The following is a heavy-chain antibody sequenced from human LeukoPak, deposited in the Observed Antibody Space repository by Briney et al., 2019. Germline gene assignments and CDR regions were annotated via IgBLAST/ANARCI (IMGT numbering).Heavy chain of an antibody. V-gene: IGHV3-7*01. J-gene: IGHJ4*02. CDR3: ARGYYYSGTYYLSFFDY. CDR1: GFTFNKYW. CDR2: INQDDSQI. Sequence: GGSLRLSCATSGFTFNKYWLTRVRQPPGKGLEWVANINQDDSQIYYLESVEGRFTTTRDNAKNSLHLQMNSLRAEDTAIYYCARGYYYSGTYYLSFFDYWVQGTLVTVSS. D-gene: IGHD3-10*01.